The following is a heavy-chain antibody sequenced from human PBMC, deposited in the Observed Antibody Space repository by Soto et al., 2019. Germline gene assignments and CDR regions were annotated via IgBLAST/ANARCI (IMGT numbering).Heavy chain of an antibody. CDR2: ISSSSSYI. Sequence: EVQLVESGGGQVKPGGSLRLSCAASGFTFSSYTMNWVRQAPGKGLEWVSSISSSSSYIYYADSVKGRFTISRDNAKNSLYLQMNSLRAEDTAVYYCARAEGSSTRTSDYWGQGTLVTVSS. V-gene: IGHV3-21*01. CDR3: ARAEGSSTRTSDY. J-gene: IGHJ4*02. D-gene: IGHD2-2*01. CDR1: GFTFSSYT.